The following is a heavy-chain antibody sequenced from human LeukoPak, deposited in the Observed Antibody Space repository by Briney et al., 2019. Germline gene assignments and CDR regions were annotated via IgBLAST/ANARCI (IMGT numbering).Heavy chain of an antibody. CDR3: ARDHLTKTIVGATWFDP. D-gene: IGHD1-26*01. CDR2: IYYSGST. CDR1: GGSISSYY. Sequence: SETLSLTCTVSGGSISSYYWSWIRQPPGKGLEWIGYIYYSGSTNYNPSLKSRVTISVDTSKNQFSLKLSSVTAADTAVYYCARDHLTKTIVGATWFDPWGQGTLVTVSS. J-gene: IGHJ5*02. V-gene: IGHV4-59*01.